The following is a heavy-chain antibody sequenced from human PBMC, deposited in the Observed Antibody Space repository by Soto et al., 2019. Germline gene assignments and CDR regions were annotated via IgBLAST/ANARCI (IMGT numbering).Heavy chain of an antibody. Sequence: QVQLVESGGGVVQPGRSLRLSCAASGFTFSSYGMHWVRQAPGKGLEWVAVISYDGSNKYYADSVKGRFTISRDNSKNTLYLQMNSLRPEDTAVYYCAKRAVVTIDYYYYYGMDVWGQGTTVTVSS. J-gene: IGHJ6*02. CDR1: GFTFSSYG. CDR3: AKRAVVTIDYYYYYGMDV. D-gene: IGHD2-15*01. V-gene: IGHV3-30*18. CDR2: ISYDGSNK.